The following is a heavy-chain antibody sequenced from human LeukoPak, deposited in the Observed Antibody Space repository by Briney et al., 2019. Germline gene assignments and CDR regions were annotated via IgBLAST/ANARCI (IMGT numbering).Heavy chain of an antibody. J-gene: IGHJ4*02. CDR3: ARDRGLAVAGTAEFDY. D-gene: IGHD6-19*01. Sequence: GGSLRLSCAASGFTFSDYYMSWIRQAPGKGLEGVSYISSSSSYTNYADSVKGRFTISRDNAKNSLYLQMNSLRAEDTAVYYCARDRGLAVAGTAEFDYWGQGTLVTVSS. CDR1: GFTFSDYY. V-gene: IGHV3-11*05. CDR2: ISSSSSYT.